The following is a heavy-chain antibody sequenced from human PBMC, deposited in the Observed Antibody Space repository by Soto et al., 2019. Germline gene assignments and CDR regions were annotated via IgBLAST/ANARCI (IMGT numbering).Heavy chain of an antibody. V-gene: IGHV3-53*01. Sequence: GGSLRLSCAASGFTFSGYWMHWVRQVPGKGLEWVAVVSIGGSTHYADSVRGRFTISRDNSKNTLSLQMNSLTAEDTAVYFCAKRRGAGGHFDYWGQGALVTVSS. CDR3: AKRRGAGGHFDY. CDR2: VSIGGST. J-gene: IGHJ4*02. CDR1: GFTFSGYW. D-gene: IGHD2-15*01.